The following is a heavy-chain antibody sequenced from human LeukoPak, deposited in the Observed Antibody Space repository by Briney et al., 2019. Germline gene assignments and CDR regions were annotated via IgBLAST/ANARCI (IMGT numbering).Heavy chain of an antibody. CDR2: ITGDGGTT. Sequence: GGSLRLSCAASGFTFSSYAMSWVRQAPGKGLVWVSRITGDGGTTNYADSVKGRFTISRDNAKDTLYLQMNSLRAEDTAVYYCARMITINREGEGYFDYWGQGTLVTVSS. CDR1: GFTFSSYA. D-gene: IGHD3-16*01. V-gene: IGHV3-74*01. CDR3: ARMITINREGEGYFDY. J-gene: IGHJ4*02.